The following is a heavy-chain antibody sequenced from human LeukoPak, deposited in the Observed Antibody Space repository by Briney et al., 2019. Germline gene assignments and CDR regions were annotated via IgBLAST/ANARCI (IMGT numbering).Heavy chain of an antibody. J-gene: IGHJ6*03. CDR3: ARGGRTGITYYYYYMDV. Sequence: GASVKVSCKASGYTFTSYDINWVRQATGQGLEWMGWMNPNSGNTGYAQKFQGRVTITRNTSISTAYMEPSSLRSEDTAVYYCARGGRTGITYYYYYMDVWGKGTTVTVSS. V-gene: IGHV1-8*02. CDR2: MNPNSGNT. D-gene: IGHD3/OR15-3a*01. CDR1: GYTFTSYD.